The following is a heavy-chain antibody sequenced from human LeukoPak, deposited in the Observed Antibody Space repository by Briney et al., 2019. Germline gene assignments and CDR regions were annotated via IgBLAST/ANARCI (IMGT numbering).Heavy chain of an antibody. CDR1: GGSISSSSYY. CDR2: IYYSGST. D-gene: IGHD6-6*01. CDR3: ARKAARYGVPYYFDY. J-gene: IGHJ4*02. V-gene: IGHV4-39*07. Sequence: SETPSLTRTVSGGSISSSSYYWGWIRQPPRKGLGGIGGIYYSGSTYYNPSLKSRVTISVDTSKNQFSLKLSSVTAADTAVYYCARKAARYGVPYYFDYWGQGTLVTVSS.